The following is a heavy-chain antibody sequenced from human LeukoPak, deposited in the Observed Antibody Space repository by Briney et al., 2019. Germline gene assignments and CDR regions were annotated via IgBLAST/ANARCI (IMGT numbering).Heavy chain of an antibody. CDR3: ARDENWGPDY. Sequence: ASVKVSFKASGFTFTAHYMHWVRQAPGQGLEWMGWIHAGRGDTNYAQKFQGRFTMTRDTSINTLFVELSSLRSDDTAVYYCARDENWGPDYWGQGTLVTVSS. V-gene: IGHV1-2*02. J-gene: IGHJ4*02. CDR2: IHAGRGDT. CDR1: GFTFTAHY. D-gene: IGHD7-27*01.